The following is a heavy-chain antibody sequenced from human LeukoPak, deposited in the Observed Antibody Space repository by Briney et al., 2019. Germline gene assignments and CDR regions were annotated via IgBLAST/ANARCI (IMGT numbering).Heavy chain of an antibody. J-gene: IGHJ4*02. CDR3: ARNQPSRNDDWPLFDY. V-gene: IGHV3-11*01. CDR1: GITFSDYY. D-gene: IGHD1-1*01. Sequence: PGGSLRLSCAVSGITFSDYYMSWIRQAPGKRPEWLSYISSSSDTIYYADSVKGQGRFTISRDNAKNSLYLQINSLRDEDTAMYFCARNQPSRNDDWPLFDYWGRGTLVTVSS. CDR2: ISSSSDTI.